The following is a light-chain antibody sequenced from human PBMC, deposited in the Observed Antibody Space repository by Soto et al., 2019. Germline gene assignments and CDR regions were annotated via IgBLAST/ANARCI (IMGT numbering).Light chain of an antibody. CDR2: DAS. Sequence: AIQLTQSPSSLSASVGDRVTINCRASQGISRALAWYQQKTGKAPDLLVSDASNLESGVPSRFSGSGSGTDFTLTISSLQPEDFATYYCQPFNSYPLTFGGGTKVEI. V-gene: IGKV1-13*02. CDR3: QPFNSYPLT. J-gene: IGKJ4*01. CDR1: QGISRA.